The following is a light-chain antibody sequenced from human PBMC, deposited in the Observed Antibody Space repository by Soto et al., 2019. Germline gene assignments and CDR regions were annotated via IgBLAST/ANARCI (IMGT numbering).Light chain of an antibody. Sequence: EIVLTQSPGTLSLSPVERATLSCRASQSAGNFLAWYQQKPGQAPRLLIYYISTRATGIPARFSGSGSGTEFTLTINSLQSEDSAVYYCQQYNQWPITFGQGTRLEIK. V-gene: IGKV3D-15*01. CDR3: QQYNQWPIT. CDR2: YIS. J-gene: IGKJ5*01. CDR1: QSAGNF.